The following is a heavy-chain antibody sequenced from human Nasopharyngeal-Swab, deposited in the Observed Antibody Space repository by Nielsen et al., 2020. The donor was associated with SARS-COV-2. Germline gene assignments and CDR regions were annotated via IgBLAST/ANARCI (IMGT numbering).Heavy chain of an antibody. D-gene: IGHD6-19*01. CDR3: AREGESSGHAGSFDI. CDR2: VPLGVDIR. CDR1: GITFRTSI. J-gene: IGHJ3*02. Sequence: GGSLRLSCEVSGITFRTSIWHWVRQAPGKGLEWLALVPLGVDIRQYADSVKGRFTISRDNSQNTVSLQMNSLRVADTAVYYCAREGESSGHAGSFDIWGQGTMVTVSS. V-gene: IGHV3-30-3*01.